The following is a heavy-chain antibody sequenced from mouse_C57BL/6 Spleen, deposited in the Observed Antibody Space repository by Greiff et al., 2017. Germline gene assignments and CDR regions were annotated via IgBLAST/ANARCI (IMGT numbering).Heavy chain of an antibody. CDR2: ISGGGGNT. Sequence: EVMLVESGGGLVKPGGSLKLSCAASGFTFSSYTMSWVRQTPEKRLEWVATISGGGGNTYYPDSVKGRFTISRDNAKNTLYLQMSSLRSEDTALYYCARQSWDDAMDYWGQGTSVTVSS. CDR3: ARQSWDDAMDY. D-gene: IGHD4-1*01. CDR1: GFTFSSYT. V-gene: IGHV5-9*01. J-gene: IGHJ4*01.